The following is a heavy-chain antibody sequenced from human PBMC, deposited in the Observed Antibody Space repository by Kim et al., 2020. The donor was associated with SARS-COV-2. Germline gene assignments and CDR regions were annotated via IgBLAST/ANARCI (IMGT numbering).Heavy chain of an antibody. Sequence: SETLSLTCAVYGASFSNYYWTWIRQPPGKGLEWIGEISHSGFTNYNPSLKSRVTISVDTSKSQFSLQLSSVTAADTAVYYCARLGAIGGRPGLKYWGQGTLVTVSS. CDR3: ARLGAIGGRPGLKY. CDR2: ISHSGFT. D-gene: IGHD6-6*01. CDR1: GASFSNYY. J-gene: IGHJ4*02. V-gene: IGHV4-34*01.